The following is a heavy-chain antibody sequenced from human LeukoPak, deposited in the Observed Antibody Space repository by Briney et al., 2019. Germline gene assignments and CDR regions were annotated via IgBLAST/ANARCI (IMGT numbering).Heavy chain of an antibody. J-gene: IGHJ6*03. Sequence: SETLSLTCTVSGGSISSYYWSWIRQPAGKGLEWIGRIYTSGSTNYNPSLKSRVTMSVDTSKNQFSLKLSSVTAADTAVYYCARNGAATLYYYYMDVWGKGTTVTVSS. V-gene: IGHV4-4*07. CDR2: IYTSGST. CDR3: ARNGAATLYYYYMDV. CDR1: GGSISSYY. D-gene: IGHD6-25*01.